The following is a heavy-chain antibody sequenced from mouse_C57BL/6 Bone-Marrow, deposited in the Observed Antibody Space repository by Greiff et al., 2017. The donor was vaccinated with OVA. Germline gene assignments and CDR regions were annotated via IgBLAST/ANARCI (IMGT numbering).Heavy chain of an antibody. J-gene: IGHJ4*01. V-gene: IGHV1-53*01. CDR3: ARERLRRYYAMDY. CDR2: INPSNGGT. Sequence: QVQLQQPGTELVKPGASVKLSCKASGYTFTSYWMHWVKQRPGQGLEWIGNINPSNGGTNYNEKFKRKATLTVDKSSSTAYMQLSSLTSEDSAVYYCARERLRRYYAMDYWGQGTSVTVSS. D-gene: IGHD2-4*01. CDR1: GYTFTSYW.